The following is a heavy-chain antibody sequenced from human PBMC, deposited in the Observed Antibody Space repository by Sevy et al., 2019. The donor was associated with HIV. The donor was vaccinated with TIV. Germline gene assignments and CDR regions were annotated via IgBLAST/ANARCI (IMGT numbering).Heavy chain of an antibody. Sequence: SETLSLTCTVSGDSIGDYYWSWIRQTPGKGLEWIGYIDYSGNAHYNPSLKSRVTMSVDTSKNHFSLNLNSVTAADTALYYCARDPATGWFDPWGQGTLVTVSS. J-gene: IGHJ5*02. V-gene: IGHV4-59*01. CDR2: IDYSGNA. CDR1: GDSIGDYY. CDR3: ARDPATGWFDP.